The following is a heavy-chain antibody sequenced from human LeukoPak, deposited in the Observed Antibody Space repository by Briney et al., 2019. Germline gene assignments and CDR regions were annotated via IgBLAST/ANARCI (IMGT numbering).Heavy chain of an antibody. J-gene: IGHJ6*02. D-gene: IGHD3-9*01. V-gene: IGHV1-8*01. CDR3: ARFDILTGYYRLYYGMDV. CDR2: MNPNSGNT. CDR1: GYTFTSYD. Sequence: ASVKVSCKASGYTFTSYDINWVRQATGQGLEWMGWMNPNSGNTGYAQKFQGRVTMTRNTSISTAYMEVSSLRSEDTAVYYCARFDILTGYYRLYYGMDVWGQGTTVTVSS.